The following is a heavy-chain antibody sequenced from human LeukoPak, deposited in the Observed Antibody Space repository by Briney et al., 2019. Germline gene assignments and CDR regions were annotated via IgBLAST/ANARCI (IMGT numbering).Heavy chain of an antibody. J-gene: IGHJ5*02. CDR1: GYTFSSYD. CDR2: MNPSSGNT. V-gene: IGHV1-8*03. Sequence: GASVKVSCKASGYTFSSYDINWVRQATGQGLEWMAWMNPSSGNTGYAQNFQGRVTITRNTSISTAYMELSSLTSEDTAVYYCAGGRWFDPWGQGTLVTVSS. CDR3: AGGRWFDP.